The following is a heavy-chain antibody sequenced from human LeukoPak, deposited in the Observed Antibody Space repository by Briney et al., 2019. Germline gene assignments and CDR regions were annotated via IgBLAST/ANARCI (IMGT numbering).Heavy chain of an antibody. CDR1: GSSITSYFF. CDR3: ARNVTAGFFDF. Sequence: SETLSLTCAVSGSSITSYFFWGWIRQPPGKGLEWIATIYYSWGMYFNPSLKSRVTISLDASKNQFSLKMTSLTAADTAIYYCARNVTAGFFDFWGQGILVTVSS. CDR2: IYYSWGM. D-gene: IGHD3-10*01. J-gene: IGHJ4*02. V-gene: IGHV4-38-2*01.